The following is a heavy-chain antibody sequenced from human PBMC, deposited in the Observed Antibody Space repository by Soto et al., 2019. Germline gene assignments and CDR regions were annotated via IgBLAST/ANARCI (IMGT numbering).Heavy chain of an antibody. D-gene: IGHD3-10*01. V-gene: IGHV4-34*01. CDR1: GGSFCGYD. CDR3: AGQPTAGSYYDLGSYYYYYAMDV. Sequence: SESMSLTCAVYGGSFCGYDWSGIRQPPRKGLEWIGEINHSGSTNYNPSLKSRVTISVDTSKNQFSLKLSSVTAADTAVYYCAGQPTAGSYYDLGSYYYYYAMDVWGQGTTVTVSS. CDR2: INHSGST. J-gene: IGHJ6*02.